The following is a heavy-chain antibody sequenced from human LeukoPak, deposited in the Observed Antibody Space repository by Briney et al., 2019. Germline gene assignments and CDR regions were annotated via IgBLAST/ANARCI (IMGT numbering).Heavy chain of an antibody. V-gene: IGHV3-30*04. CDR2: ISYDGSNK. CDR1: GFTFSSYA. Sequence: PGGSLRLSCAASGFTFSSYAMHWVRQAPGKGLEWVAVISYDGSNKYYADSVKGRFTISRDNSKNTLYLQMNSLRAEDTAVYYCARGSGTMIVVVYWGQGTLVTVSS. J-gene: IGHJ4*02. CDR3: ARGSGTMIVVVY. D-gene: IGHD3-22*01.